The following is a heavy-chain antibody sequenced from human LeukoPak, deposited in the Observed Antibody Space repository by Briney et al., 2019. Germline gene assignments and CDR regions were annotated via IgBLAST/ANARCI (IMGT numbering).Heavy chain of an antibody. CDR2: IYPNSGGT. V-gene: IGHV1-2*02. D-gene: IGHD2-8*01. J-gene: IGHJ5*02. Sequence: ASVKVSCKASGYTFTGYYMHWVRQAPGQGLEWMGWIYPNSGGTNYAQKFQGRVTMTRDTSISTAYMELSRLRSDDTAVYYCARDIVLMVYASNWFDPWGQGTLVTVSS. CDR1: GYTFTGYY. CDR3: ARDIVLMVYASNWFDP.